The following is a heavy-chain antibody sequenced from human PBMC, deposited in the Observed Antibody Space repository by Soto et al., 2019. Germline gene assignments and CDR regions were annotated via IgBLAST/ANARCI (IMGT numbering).Heavy chain of an antibody. CDR2: IIPIFGTA. CDR3: ARDEVYCSGGSCYGAFDI. V-gene: IGHV1-69*01. CDR1: GGTFSSYA. D-gene: IGHD2-15*01. Sequence: QVQLVQSGAEVKKPGSSVKVSCKASGGTFSSYAISWVRQAPGQGLEWMGGIIPIFGTANYAQKFQGRVTITADESTSTAYMELSSLRSEDTAVYYCARDEVYCSGGSCYGAFDIWGQGTMVTVSS. J-gene: IGHJ3*02.